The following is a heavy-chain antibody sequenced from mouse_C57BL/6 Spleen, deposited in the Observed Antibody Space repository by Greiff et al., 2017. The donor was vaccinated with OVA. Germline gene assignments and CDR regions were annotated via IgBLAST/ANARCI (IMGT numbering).Heavy chain of an antibody. Sequence: EVKLMESEGGLVQPGSSMKLSCTASGFTFSDYYMAWVRQVPEKGLEWVANINYDGSSTYYLDSLKSRFIISRDNAKNILYLQMSSLKSEDTATYYCARRDYYGSSYFDYWGQGTTLTVSS. J-gene: IGHJ2*01. CDR2: INYDGSST. V-gene: IGHV5-16*01. CDR1: GFTFSDYY. D-gene: IGHD1-1*01. CDR3: ARRDYYGSSYFDY.